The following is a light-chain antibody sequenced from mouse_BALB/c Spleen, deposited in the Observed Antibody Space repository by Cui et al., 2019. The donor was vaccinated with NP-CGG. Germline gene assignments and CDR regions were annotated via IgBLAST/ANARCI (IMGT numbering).Light chain of an antibody. CDR1: TGAVTTSNY. J-gene: IGLJ1*01. Sequence: VVTQQDALTTSPGETVTLTCRSSTGAVTTSNYANWVQEKPDHLFTGLIGGTNNRAPGVPARFSGSLIGDKAALTITGAQTEDEAIYFCALWYSNHWVFGGGTKLTVL. CDR2: GTN. CDR3: ALWYSNHWV. V-gene: IGLV1*01.